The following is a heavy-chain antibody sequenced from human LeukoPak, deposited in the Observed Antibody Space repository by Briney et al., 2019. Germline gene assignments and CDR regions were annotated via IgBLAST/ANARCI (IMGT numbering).Heavy chain of an antibody. Sequence: ASVKVSCKVSGYTLTELSMHWVRQAPGKGLEWMGGFDPEDGETIYAQKFQGRVTMTEDTSTDTAYMELSSVRSEDTAVYYCATAKPCSGSYYFDYWGQGTLVTVSS. CDR2: FDPEDGET. J-gene: IGHJ4*02. V-gene: IGHV1-24*01. CDR3: ATAKPCSGSYYFDY. D-gene: IGHD1-26*01. CDR1: GYTLTELS.